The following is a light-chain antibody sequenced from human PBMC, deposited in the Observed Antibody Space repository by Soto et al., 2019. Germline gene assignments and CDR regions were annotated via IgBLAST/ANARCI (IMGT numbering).Light chain of an antibody. J-gene: IGLJ2*01. V-gene: IGLV1-47*01. CDR3: ATWYDSLGGPV. Sequence: QSVLTQTPSVSGTPGQRVNISCSGSSSNIGRNYVYWYHQFPGMAPKLLIYRDNERPSGVSDRFSGSKSGTSASLAISGLRSGDEADYHCATWYDSLGGPVFGGGTQLTVL. CDR2: RDN. CDR1: SSNIGRNY.